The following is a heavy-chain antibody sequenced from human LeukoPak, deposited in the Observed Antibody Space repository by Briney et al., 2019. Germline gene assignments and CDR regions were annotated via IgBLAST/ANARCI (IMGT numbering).Heavy chain of an antibody. V-gene: IGHV4-39*07. CDR2: IYYSGST. CDR1: GGSISSSSYY. J-gene: IGHJ6*03. Sequence: SETLSLTCTVSGGSISSSSYYWGWIRQPPGKGLEWIGTIYYSGSTYYNPSLKSRVTITVDPSKNQCSLNLSSVTAADTAVYYCAREPPGVVVVPTAYYYYYMDVWGKGTTVTVSS. D-gene: IGHD2-2*01. CDR3: AREPPGVVVVPTAYYYYYMDV.